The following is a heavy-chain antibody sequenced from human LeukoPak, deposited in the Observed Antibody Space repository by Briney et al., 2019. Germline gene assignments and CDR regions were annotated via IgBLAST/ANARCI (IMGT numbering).Heavy chain of an antibody. V-gene: IGHV3-23*01. CDR2: ISGAGGST. CDR1: GFTFSSYA. CDR3: AKLRTGTATNFDY. D-gene: IGHD1-1*01. J-gene: IGHJ4*02. Sequence: GGSLRLSCAASGFTFSSYAMSWVRRAPGKGLEWVSGISGAGGSTYYADSVKGRFTISRDNSKNTLYVQMSSLRVEDTAVYYCAKLRTGTATNFDYWGQGTLVTVSS.